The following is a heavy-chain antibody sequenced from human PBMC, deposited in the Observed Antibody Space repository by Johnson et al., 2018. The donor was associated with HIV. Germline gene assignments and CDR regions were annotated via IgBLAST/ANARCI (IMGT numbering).Heavy chain of an antibody. J-gene: IGHJ3*02. CDR3: ARDSEWELGQEGAFDI. Sequence: VQLVESGGGLVKPGGSLRFSCAASGFTVSSNYMSWVRQAPGKGLEWVSVIYSGGSTYYADSVKGRFTISRDNSKNTLYLQMNSLRAEDTAVYYCARDSEWELGQEGAFDIWGQGTMVTVSS. CDR1: GFTVSSNY. V-gene: IGHV3-66*02. CDR2: IYSGGST. D-gene: IGHD1-26*01.